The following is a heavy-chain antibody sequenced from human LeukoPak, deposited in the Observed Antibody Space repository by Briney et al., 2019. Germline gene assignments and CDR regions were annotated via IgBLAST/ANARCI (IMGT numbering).Heavy chain of an antibody. CDR2: INHSGST. J-gene: IGHJ6*03. CDR1: GGSFSGYY. V-gene: IGHV4-34*01. Sequence: PSETLSLTCAVYGGSFSGYYWSWIRQPPGKGLEWIGEINHSGSTNYDPSLKSRVTISVDTSKNQFSLKLSSVTAADTAVYYCARGQLPRDYYYYMDVWGKGTTVTVYS. CDR3: ARGQLPRDYYYYMDV. D-gene: IGHD1-26*01.